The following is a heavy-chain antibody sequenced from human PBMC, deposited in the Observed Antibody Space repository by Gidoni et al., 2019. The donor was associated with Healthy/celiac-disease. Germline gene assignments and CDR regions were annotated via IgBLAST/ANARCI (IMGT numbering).Heavy chain of an antibody. CDR2: IYHSGST. V-gene: IGHV4-38-2*02. Sequence: QVQLQESGPGLVKPSETLSLTCTASGSSISSGYYWGWIRQPPGKGREWIGGIYHSGSTYSNPSLKSRVTISVDTSKNQFSLKLSSVTAADTAVYYCARDCGAYSSGWYSWFDPWGQGTLVTVSS. J-gene: IGHJ5*02. CDR3: ARDCGAYSSGWYSWFDP. CDR1: GSSISSGYY. D-gene: IGHD6-19*01.